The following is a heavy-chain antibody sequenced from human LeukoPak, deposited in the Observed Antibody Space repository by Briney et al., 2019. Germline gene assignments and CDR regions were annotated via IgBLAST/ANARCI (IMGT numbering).Heavy chain of an antibody. CDR2: ISYDGSNK. J-gene: IGHJ4*02. D-gene: IGHD4-17*01. Sequence: GRSLRLSCAASGFTVSSYGMHGVRQASGKGREWGAVISYDGSNKYYADSVKGRFTISRDNSKNTLYLQMNSLRAEDTAVYYCAKDPGSTVTTSDYWGQGTLVTVSS. CDR1: GFTVSSYG. CDR3: AKDPGSTVTTSDY. V-gene: IGHV3-30*18.